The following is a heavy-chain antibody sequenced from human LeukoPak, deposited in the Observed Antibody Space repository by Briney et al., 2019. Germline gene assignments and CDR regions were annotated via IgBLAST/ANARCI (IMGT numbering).Heavy chain of an antibody. CDR3: ARGQWFRAF. V-gene: IGHV4-34*01. Sequence: SETLSLTCAVYGGSFSGYYWTWIRQPPGKGLEWIGGIHYSGSVTYNPSLETRVTIPVDTSKNQFSLRINSVTAADTAVYYCARGQWFRAFWSRGTPVTVSS. D-gene: IGHD3-10*01. J-gene: IGHJ4*02. CDR1: GGSFSGYY. CDR2: IHYSGSV.